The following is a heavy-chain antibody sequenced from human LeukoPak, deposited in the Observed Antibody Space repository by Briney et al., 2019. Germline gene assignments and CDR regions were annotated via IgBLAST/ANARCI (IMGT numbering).Heavy chain of an antibody. Sequence: SETLSLTCAVYGGSFSGYYWSWIRQPPGEGLEWIGEINHSGSTNYNPSLKSRVTISVDTSKNQFSLKLSSVTAADTAVYYCARNYGRFDPWGQGTLVTVSS. CDR2: INHSGST. CDR3: ARNYGRFDP. CDR1: GGSFSGYY. V-gene: IGHV4-34*01. J-gene: IGHJ5*02. D-gene: IGHD4-17*01.